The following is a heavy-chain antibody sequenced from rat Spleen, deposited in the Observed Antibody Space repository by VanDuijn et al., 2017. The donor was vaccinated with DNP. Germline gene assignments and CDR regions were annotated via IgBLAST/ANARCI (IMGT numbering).Heavy chain of an antibody. CDR1: GFTFSDYY. V-gene: IGHV5-22*01. CDR3: ARQRGVTNNFDY. CDR2: VNYDGSYT. J-gene: IGHJ2*01. D-gene: IGHD1-5*01. Sequence: EVQLVESGGGSVQPGGSMQLSCAASGFTFSDYYMAWVRQAPTKGLEWVATVNYDGSYTYFRDSVKGRFTVSRDNAKTTLYLQMNSLRSEDTATYYCARQRGVTNNFDYWGHGVIVTVSS.